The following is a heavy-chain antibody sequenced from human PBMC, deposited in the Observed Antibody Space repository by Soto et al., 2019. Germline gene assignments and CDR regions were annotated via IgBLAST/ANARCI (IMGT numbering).Heavy chain of an antibody. V-gene: IGHV2-5*02. CDR2: IYWDDDK. J-gene: IGHJ4*02. Sequence: QITLKESGPTLVKPTQTLTLTCTFSGFPLSTSGVGVGWIRQPPGKALEWLALIYWDDDKRYSPLLKNRLTSTHDRSKTEVVLTMTNTDPVDTAAHHCAHICRCFWDLPRQDFDYCCQGTLVTVFS. CDR1: GFPLSTSGVG. D-gene: IGHD2-15*01. CDR3: AHICRCFWDLPRQDFDY.